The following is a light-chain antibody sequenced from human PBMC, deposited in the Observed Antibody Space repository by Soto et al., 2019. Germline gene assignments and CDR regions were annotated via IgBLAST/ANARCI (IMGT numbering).Light chain of an antibody. Sequence: EIVLTQSPGTLSLSPGERATLSCRASQSVSSSYLAWYQQKPGQAPRLLIYGASSRATGIPYRFSGSGSGTDLTLNISKLEPCYFAVYYCQQYGSSLFGTGTKVEIK. J-gene: IGKJ3*01. CDR1: QSVSSSY. CDR3: QQYGSSL. V-gene: IGKV3-20*01. CDR2: GAS.